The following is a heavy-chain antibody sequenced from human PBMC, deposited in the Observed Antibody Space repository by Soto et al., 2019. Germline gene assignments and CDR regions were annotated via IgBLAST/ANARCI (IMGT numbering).Heavy chain of an antibody. CDR2: IYYSGST. V-gene: IGHV4-30-4*01. J-gene: IGHJ4*02. CDR1: GGSISSGDYY. CDR3: ARVGFVVVAATYFDY. D-gene: IGHD2-15*01. Sequence: SETLSLTCTVSGGSISSGDYYWSWIRQPPGKGLEWIGYIYYSGSTYYNPSLKSRVTISVDTSKNQFSLKLSSVTAADTAVYYCARVGFVVVAATYFDYWGQGTLVTVSS.